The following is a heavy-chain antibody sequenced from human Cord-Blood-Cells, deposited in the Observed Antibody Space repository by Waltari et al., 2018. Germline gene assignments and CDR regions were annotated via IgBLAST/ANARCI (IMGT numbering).Heavy chain of an antibody. J-gene: IGHJ4*02. V-gene: IGHV1-8*03. CDR1: GYNLHSYD. CDR3: AREDWGFFDY. Sequence: QVQLVQSGAEVKKPGASVKGACKASGYNLHSYDITWVRQATGQGLEWMGWMNPNSGNTGYAQKFQGRVTITSNTSISTAYMELSSLRSEDTVVYYCAREDWGFFDYWGQGTLVTVSS. CDR2: MNPNSGNT. D-gene: IGHD7-27*01.